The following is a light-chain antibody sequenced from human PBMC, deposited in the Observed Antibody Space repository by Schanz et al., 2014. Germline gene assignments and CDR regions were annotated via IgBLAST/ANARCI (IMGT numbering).Light chain of an antibody. CDR1: SSDVGGYNY. CDR3: CSYAGLSSWV. J-gene: IGLJ3*02. Sequence: QSALTQPASVSGSSGQSITISCTGTSSDVGGYNYVSWYQQHPGKAPKLMIYDVSNRPSGVSNRFSGSKSGNAASLTISGLQAEDEADYYCCSYAGLSSWVFGGGTKLTVL. CDR2: DVS. V-gene: IGLV2-14*01.